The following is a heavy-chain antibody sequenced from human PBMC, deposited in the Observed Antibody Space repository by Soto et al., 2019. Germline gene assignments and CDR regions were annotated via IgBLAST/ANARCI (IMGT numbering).Heavy chain of an antibody. J-gene: IGHJ4*02. Sequence: SETLSLTCTVYGGCISSYYWRWIRQPPGKGLEWIGYIYYSGSTNYNPSLKSRVTISVDTSKNQFSLKLSSVTAADTAVYYCARVNSVLLWFGESNYYFDYWGQGTLVTVSS. D-gene: IGHD3-10*01. CDR1: GGCISSYY. CDR3: ARVNSVLLWFGESNYYFDY. CDR2: IYYSGST. V-gene: IGHV4-59*01.